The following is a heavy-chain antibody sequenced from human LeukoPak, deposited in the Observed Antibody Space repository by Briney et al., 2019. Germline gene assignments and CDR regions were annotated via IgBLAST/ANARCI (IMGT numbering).Heavy chain of an antibody. CDR1: GGSISSHY. CDR3: ARDHLSLGSFDY. J-gene: IGHJ4*02. Sequence: PSETLSLTCTVSGGSISSHYWSWIRQPAGKGLEWIGRIYTSGSTNYNPSLKSRVTISVDKSKNQFSLKLSSVTAADTAVYYCARDHLSLGSFDYWGQGTLVTVSS. CDR2: IYTSGST. V-gene: IGHV4-4*07.